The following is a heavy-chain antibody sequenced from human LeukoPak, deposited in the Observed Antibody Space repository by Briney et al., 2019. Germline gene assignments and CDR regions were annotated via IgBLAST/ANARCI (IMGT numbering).Heavy chain of an antibody. V-gene: IGHV3-23*01. CDR1: GFTFSSYA. D-gene: IGHD4-23*01. CDR2: ISGSGGST. CDR3: AKALGPRESNEVTPGY. J-gene: IGHJ4*02. Sequence: PGGSLRLSCAASGFTFSSYAMSWVRQAPGKGLEWVSAISGSGGSTYYADSVKGRFTISRDNSKNTLYLQMNSLRAEDTAVYYCAKALGPRESNEVTPGYWGQGTLVTVSS.